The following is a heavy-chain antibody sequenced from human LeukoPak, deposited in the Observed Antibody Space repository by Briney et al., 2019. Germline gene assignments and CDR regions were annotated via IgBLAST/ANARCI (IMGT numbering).Heavy chain of an antibody. V-gene: IGHV3-23*01. CDR3: TKGMYSISFDAFDI. CDR1: GFIFSTYA. D-gene: IGHD6-13*01. CDR2: ISETGGNT. J-gene: IGHJ3*02. Sequence: GGSLRLSCVASGFIFSTYAMTWVRQAPGKGLEWVSGISETGGNTYNADSVKGRFSISRDNSKNTLYLQMNNLRAEDTALYYCTKGMYSISFDAFDIWGQGTMDTVSS.